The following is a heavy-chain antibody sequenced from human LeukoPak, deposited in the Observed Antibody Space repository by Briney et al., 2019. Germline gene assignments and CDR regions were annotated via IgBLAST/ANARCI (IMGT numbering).Heavy chain of an antibody. V-gene: IGHV5-51*01. CDR3: ARQFYGSGSYYNVPFDY. D-gene: IGHD3-10*01. Sequence: PGKSLKISCKGSGYSFTAYWIGWVRQMPGKGLEWMGIIYPGDSDTRYSPSFQGQVTISADKSISTAYLQWSSLKASDTAMYYCARQFYGSGSYYNVPFDYWGQGTLVTVSS. CDR1: GYSFTAYW. J-gene: IGHJ4*02. CDR2: IYPGDSDT.